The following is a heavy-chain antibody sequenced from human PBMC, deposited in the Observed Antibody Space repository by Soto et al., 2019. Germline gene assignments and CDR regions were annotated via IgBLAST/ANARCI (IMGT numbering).Heavy chain of an antibody. V-gene: IGHV2-26*01. Sequence: QVTLKESGPVLVKPTETLTLTCTVSGFSLSNARMGVSWIRQPPGKALEWLAHIFSNDEKSYSTSLKSRLTTPQDTSKSQVFLTMTNRDPVDTAKYYCARIFKKGPGSYYPVYEAFDIWGQGTMVTVSS. CDR3: ARIFKKGPGSYYPVYEAFDI. CDR2: IFSNDEK. CDR1: GFSLSNARMG. D-gene: IGHD3-10*01. J-gene: IGHJ3*02.